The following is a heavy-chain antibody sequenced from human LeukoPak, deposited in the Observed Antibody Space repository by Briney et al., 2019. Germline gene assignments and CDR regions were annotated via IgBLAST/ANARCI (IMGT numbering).Heavy chain of an antibody. D-gene: IGHD2-2*02. Sequence: GGSLRLSCAASGFTFSSYAMHWVRQAPGKGLEWVAVISYDGSNKYYADSVKGRFTISRDNSKNTLYLQMNSLRAEDTAVYYCVRGHTYYYYYGMDVWGQGTTVTVSS. CDR3: VRGHTYYYYYGMDV. CDR2: ISYDGSNK. V-gene: IGHV3-30-3*01. CDR1: GFTFSSYA. J-gene: IGHJ6*02.